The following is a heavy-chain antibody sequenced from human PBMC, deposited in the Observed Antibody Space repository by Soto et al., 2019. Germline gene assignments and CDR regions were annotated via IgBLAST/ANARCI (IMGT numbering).Heavy chain of an antibody. D-gene: IGHD4-4*01. Sequence: SETLSLTCTVSGGSVSGSSYYWGWVRQPPGKGLEWIGSVYYSGSTYYNPSLESRVTISVDKSKNQFSLKLISVTAADTAVYYCARSPPSTAVDYYYYGMDVWGQGTTVTVSS. CDR1: GGSVSGSSYY. CDR2: VYYSGST. V-gene: IGHV4-39*07. J-gene: IGHJ6*02. CDR3: ARSPPSTAVDYYYYGMDV.